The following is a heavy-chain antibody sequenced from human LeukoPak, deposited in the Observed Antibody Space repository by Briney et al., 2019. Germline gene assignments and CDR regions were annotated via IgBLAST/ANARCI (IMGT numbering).Heavy chain of an antibody. D-gene: IGHD1-1*01. V-gene: IGHV3-23*01. CDR2: LSGSAFT. Sequence: AGGSLRLPCAASGFTFNSHAMSWVRQAPGEGLEWVSTLSGSAFTYYADSVKGRFTISRDTSKNTLFLDMNTLRVEDTAVYYCAKGSQESPRTILDAFDIWGQGTMVSVSS. J-gene: IGHJ3*02. CDR1: GFTFNSHA. CDR3: AKGSQESPRTILDAFDI.